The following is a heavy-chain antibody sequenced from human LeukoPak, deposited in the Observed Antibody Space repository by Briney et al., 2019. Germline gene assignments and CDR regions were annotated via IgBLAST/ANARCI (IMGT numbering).Heavy chain of an antibody. CDR1: VFTVSINY. D-gene: IGHD2-2*01. Sequence: GGSLRLSCAASVFTVSINYMSWVPQAPGEGLEWVSVIYGGGNTYYADSVKGRFTISRDNSKNTVYLQMNSLRAEDTAVYYCARGETSSYDYWGQGTLVTVSS. J-gene: IGHJ4*02. CDR3: ARGETSSYDY. CDR2: IYGGGNT. V-gene: IGHV3-53*01.